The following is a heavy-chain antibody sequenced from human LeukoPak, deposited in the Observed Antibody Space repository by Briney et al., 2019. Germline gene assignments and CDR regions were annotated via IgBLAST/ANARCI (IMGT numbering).Heavy chain of an antibody. J-gene: IGHJ6*03. CDR2: IYHSGST. V-gene: IGHV4-38-2*01. CDR1: GYSISSGYY. CDR3: ARHRLRFLESAMDV. D-gene: IGHD3-3*01. Sequence: PSETLSLTCAVSGYSISSGYYWGWIRRPPGKGLEWIGSIYHSGSTYYNPSLKSRVTISVDTSKNQFSLKLSSVTAADTAVYYCARHRLRFLESAMDVWGKGTTVTVSS.